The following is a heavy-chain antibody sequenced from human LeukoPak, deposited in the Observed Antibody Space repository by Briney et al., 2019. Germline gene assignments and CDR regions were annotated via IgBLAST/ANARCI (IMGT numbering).Heavy chain of an antibody. CDR3: AREEYYYDSSGYYYYFDY. Sequence: PGGSLRLSCAASGFTVSSNYMSWVRQAPGKGLEWVSVIYSGGSTYYADSVKGRFTISRDNSKNTLYLQMNSLRAEGTAVYYCAREEYYYDSSGYYYYFDYWGQGTLVTVSS. J-gene: IGHJ4*02. V-gene: IGHV3-66*01. CDR1: GFTVSSNY. D-gene: IGHD3-22*01. CDR2: IYSGGST.